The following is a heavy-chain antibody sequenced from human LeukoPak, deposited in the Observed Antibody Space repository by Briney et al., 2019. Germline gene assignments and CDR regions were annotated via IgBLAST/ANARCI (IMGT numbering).Heavy chain of an antibody. CDR1: GGSISSYY. J-gene: IGHJ4*02. CDR2: IYYSGST. D-gene: IGHD6-6*01. V-gene: IGHV4-59*12. Sequence: SETLSLTCTVSGGSISSYYWSWIRQPPGKGLEWIGYIYYSGSTNYNPSLKSRVTISVDTSKNQFSLKLSSVTAADTAVYYCARDRGYGSSPRWYFDYWGQGTLVTVSS. CDR3: ARDRGYGSSPRWYFDY.